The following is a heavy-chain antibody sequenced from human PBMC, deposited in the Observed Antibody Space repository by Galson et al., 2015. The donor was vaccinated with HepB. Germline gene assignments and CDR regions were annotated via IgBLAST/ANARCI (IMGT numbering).Heavy chain of an antibody. CDR3: ARDRGTMVRGVIPDYYYYGMDV. J-gene: IGHJ6*02. Sequence: SVKVSCKASGGTFSSYAISWVRQAPGQELEWMGRIIPILGIANYAQKFLGRVTITADKSTSTAYMELSSLRSEDTAVYYCARDRGTMVRGVIPDYYYYGMDVWDQGTTVTVSS. CDR2: IIPILGIA. D-gene: IGHD3-10*01. CDR1: GGTFSSYA. V-gene: IGHV1-69*04.